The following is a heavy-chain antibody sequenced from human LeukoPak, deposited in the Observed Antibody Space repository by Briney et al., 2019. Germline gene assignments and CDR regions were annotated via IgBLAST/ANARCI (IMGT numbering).Heavy chain of an antibody. Sequence: PSETLSLTCAVYGGSFSGYYWSWIRQPPGKGLEWIGEINHSGSTNYNPSLKSRVTISVDTSKNQFSLKLSSVTAADTAVYYCARGWIDIVVVPAAISFDPWGQGTLVTVSS. V-gene: IGHV4-34*01. CDR3: ARGWIDIVVVPAAISFDP. CDR1: GGSFSGYY. CDR2: INHSGST. J-gene: IGHJ5*02. D-gene: IGHD2-2*02.